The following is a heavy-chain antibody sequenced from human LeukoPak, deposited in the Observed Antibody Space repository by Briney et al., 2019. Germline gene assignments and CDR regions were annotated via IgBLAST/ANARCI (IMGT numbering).Heavy chain of an antibody. CDR3: ARSCAYCGGDDANDAFDI. J-gene: IGHJ3*02. CDR2: IRYDGSNK. Sequence: HPGGSLRLSCAASGFTFSSYGMHWVRQAPGKGLEWVAFIRYDGSNKYYADSVKGRFTISRDNSKNTLYLQMNSLRGEDTAVYYCARSCAYCGGDDANDAFDIWGQGTMVTVSS. CDR1: GFTFSSYG. V-gene: IGHV3-30*02. D-gene: IGHD2-21*02.